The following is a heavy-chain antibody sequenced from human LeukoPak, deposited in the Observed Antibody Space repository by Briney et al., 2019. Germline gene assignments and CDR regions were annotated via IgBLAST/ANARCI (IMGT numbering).Heavy chain of an antibody. V-gene: IGHV4-39*01. CDR3: ARDGGNSADY. J-gene: IGHJ4*02. CDR1: GGSISSSSYY. CDR2: IYYSGST. Sequence: SETLSLTCTVSGGSISSSSYYWGWIRQPPGKGLEWIGSIYYSGSTYYNPSLKSRVTISVDTSKNQFSLKLSSVTAADTAVYYCARDGGNSADYWGQGTLVTVSS. D-gene: IGHD4-23*01.